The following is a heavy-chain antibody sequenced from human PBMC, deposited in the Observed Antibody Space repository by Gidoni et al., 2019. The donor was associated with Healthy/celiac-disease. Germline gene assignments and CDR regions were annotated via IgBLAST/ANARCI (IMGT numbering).Heavy chain of an antibody. D-gene: IGHD1-26*01. CDR2: ISSSSSTI. CDR1: GFTFSSYS. CDR3: AREGMAVGPFDY. Sequence: EVQLVESGGGLVQPGGSLRLSCAASGFTFSSYSMNWVRQATGKGLEWVSYISSSSSTIYYADSVKGRVTISRDNAKNSLYLQMNSLRDEDTAVYYCAREGMAVGPFDYWGHGTLVTVSS. J-gene: IGHJ4*01. V-gene: IGHV3-48*02.